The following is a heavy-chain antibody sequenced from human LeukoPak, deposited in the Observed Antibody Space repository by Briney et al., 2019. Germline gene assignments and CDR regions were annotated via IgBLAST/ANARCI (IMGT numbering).Heavy chain of an antibody. Sequence: GSLRLSCAASGFTFANAWMTWVRQAPGKGLEWVGRIKSKTDGGTTDYAAPVKGRFTISRDDSQNTLYLQMNSLRTEDTADYYCTTDTPGGSRAIDYWGQGTLVTVSS. CDR1: GFTFANAW. CDR3: TTDTPGGSRAIDY. V-gene: IGHV3-15*01. D-gene: IGHD1-26*01. J-gene: IGHJ4*02. CDR2: IKSKTDGGTT.